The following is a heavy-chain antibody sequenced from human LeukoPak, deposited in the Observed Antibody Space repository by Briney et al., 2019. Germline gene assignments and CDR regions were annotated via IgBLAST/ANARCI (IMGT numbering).Heavy chain of an antibody. V-gene: IGHV7-4-1*02. J-gene: IGHJ4*02. D-gene: IGHD3-16*02. CDR2: INTNTGNP. CDR1: GYTFTSYA. CDR3: ARGRGIYDYVWGSYRFDSLDY. Sequence: GASVKVSCKASGYTFTSYAMNWVRQAPGQGLEWMGWINTNTGNPTYAQGFTGRFVFSLDTSVSTAYLQISSLKAEDTAVYYCARGRGIYDYVWGSYRFDSLDYWGQGTLVTVSS.